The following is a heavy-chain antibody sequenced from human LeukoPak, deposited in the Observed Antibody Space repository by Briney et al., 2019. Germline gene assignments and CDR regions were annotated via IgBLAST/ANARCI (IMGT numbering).Heavy chain of an antibody. J-gene: IGHJ5*02. CDR2: IYNSGST. CDR1: GGSFSGYY. Sequence: TSETLSLTCAVYGGSFSGYYWSWIRQPPGKGLEWIGYIYNSGSTNYNPSLKSRVTISIDTSKNQFSLILSSVTAADTAVYYCARDPAADNWFDPWGQGTLVTVSS. V-gene: IGHV4-59*01. CDR3: ARDPAADNWFDP. D-gene: IGHD6-13*01.